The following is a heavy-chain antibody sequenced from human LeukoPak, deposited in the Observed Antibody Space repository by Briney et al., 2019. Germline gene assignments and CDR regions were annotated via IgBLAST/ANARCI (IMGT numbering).Heavy chain of an antibody. D-gene: IGHD6-6*01. J-gene: IGHJ1*01. CDR3: ARQEYSSSSVQH. CDR2: IYHSGST. CDR1: GYSISSGYY. V-gene: IGHV4-38-2*02. Sequence: SETLSLTCTVSGYSISSGYYWGWIRQPPGKGLEWIGSIYHSGSTNYNPSLKSRVTISVDKSKNQFSLKLSSVTAADTAVYYCARQEYSSSSVQHWGQGTLVTVSS.